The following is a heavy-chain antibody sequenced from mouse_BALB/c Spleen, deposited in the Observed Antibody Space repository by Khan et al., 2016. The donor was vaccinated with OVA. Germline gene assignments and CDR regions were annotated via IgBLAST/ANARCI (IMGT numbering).Heavy chain of an antibody. Sequence: EVQLQESGPELMKPGASVKISCKASGYSFTTYYIHWMKQSHGKTLEWIGYIDPFNGASTYNQKFKGKATLTVDKSSSTAYMHLSSLTSEDSAVYYWARHGSTSWFAYWGQGTLVTVSA. D-gene: IGHD1-1*01. CDR3: ARHGSTSWFAY. CDR2: IDPFNGAS. V-gene: IGHV1-31*01. J-gene: IGHJ3*01. CDR1: GYSFTTYY.